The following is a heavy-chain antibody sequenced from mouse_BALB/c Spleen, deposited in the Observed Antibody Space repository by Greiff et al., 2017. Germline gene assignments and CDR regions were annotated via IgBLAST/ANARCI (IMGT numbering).Heavy chain of an antibody. Sequence: VQRVESGAELARPGASVKMSCKASGYTFTSYTMHWVKQRPGQGLEWIGYINPSSGYTNYNQKFKDKATLTADKSSSTAYMQLSSLTSEDSAVYYCARGGNYEGFAYWGQGTLVTVSA. D-gene: IGHD2-1*01. J-gene: IGHJ3*01. CDR2: INPSSGYT. CDR3: ARGGNYEGFAY. V-gene: IGHV1-4*01. CDR1: GYTFTSYT.